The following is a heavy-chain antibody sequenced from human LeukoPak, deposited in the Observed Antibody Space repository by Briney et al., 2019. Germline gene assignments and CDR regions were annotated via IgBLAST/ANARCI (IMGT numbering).Heavy chain of an antibody. J-gene: IGHJ4*02. D-gene: IGHD1-7*01. V-gene: IGHV4-59*01. CDR3: ARVTYSNYWADY. CDR1: GVSMSSYY. Sequence: PSETLSLTCTVSGVSMSSYYWSWIRQVPGKGLEYVGYIFNSGSANYNPSLESRVTISVGTSKNQISLKLSAVTAADTAIYYCARVTYSNYWADYWGRGTLVTVSS. CDR2: IFNSGSA.